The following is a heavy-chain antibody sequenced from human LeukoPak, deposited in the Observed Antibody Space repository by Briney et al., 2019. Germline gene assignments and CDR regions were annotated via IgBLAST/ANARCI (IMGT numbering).Heavy chain of an antibody. J-gene: IGHJ3*02. Sequence: GGSLRLSCAASGFTFSSYSMNWVRQAPGKGLEWISYISSTSSMIFYADSVRGRFTISRDYAKSSLYLQMNSLRDEDTAVYYCARDGRATVVTPERAFDIWGQGTMVTVSS. CDR3: ARDGRATVVTPERAFDI. D-gene: IGHD4-23*01. V-gene: IGHV3-48*02. CDR1: GFTFSSYS. CDR2: ISSTSSMI.